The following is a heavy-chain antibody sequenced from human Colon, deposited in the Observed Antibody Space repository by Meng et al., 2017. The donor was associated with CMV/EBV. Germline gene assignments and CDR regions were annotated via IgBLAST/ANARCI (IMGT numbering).Heavy chain of an antibody. CDR2: MAFDGNHG. Sequence: FKGYDMPSVRQVPGAGLVWVARMAFDGNHGNCVDSVEDRFPISRDDSKDTLYLQMNNLRVDDTALYFCAKSGRSYCTGGRCFPAFDSWGQGAMVTVSS. D-gene: IGHD2-15*01. V-gene: IGHV3-30*18. CDR1: FKGYD. J-gene: IGHJ4*02. CDR3: AKSGRSYCTGGRCFPAFDS.